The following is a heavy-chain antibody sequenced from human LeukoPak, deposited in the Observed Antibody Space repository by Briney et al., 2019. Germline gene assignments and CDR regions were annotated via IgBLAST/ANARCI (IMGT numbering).Heavy chain of an antibody. V-gene: IGHV4-59*11. CDR2: IHYSGST. J-gene: IGHJ4*02. Sequence: SETLSLTCTVSGGSMRSLYWSWIRQPPGKGLEWIGYIHYSGSTKYNPSLKSRVTMSLDTSKNYFSLKLSPVTAADTAVYYCAGDSPPSGSGSYLNYWGQGTLVTVSS. CDR1: GGSMRSLY. D-gene: IGHD3-10*01. CDR3: AGDSPPSGSGSYLNY.